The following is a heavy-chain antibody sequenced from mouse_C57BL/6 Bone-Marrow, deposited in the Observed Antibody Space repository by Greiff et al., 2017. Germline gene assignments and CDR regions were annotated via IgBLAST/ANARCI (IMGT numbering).Heavy chain of an antibody. CDR2: IDPANGNT. CDR3: ALAYGSSHYAMDY. V-gene: IGHV14-3*01. CDR1: GFNIKNTY. Sequence: VQLQQSVAELVRPGASVKLSCTASGFNIKNTYMHWVKQRPEQGLEWIGRIDPANGNTKYAPNFQGKATITADTSSNTAYLQLSSLTSEDSAIFYGALAYGSSHYAMDYWGQGTSVTVSS. D-gene: IGHD1-1*01. J-gene: IGHJ4*01.